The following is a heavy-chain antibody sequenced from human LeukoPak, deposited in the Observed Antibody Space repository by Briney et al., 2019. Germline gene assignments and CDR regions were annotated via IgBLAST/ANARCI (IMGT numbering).Heavy chain of an antibody. D-gene: IGHD3-22*01. Sequence: GSLRLSCAASGFTFSSYAMSWVCQAPGKGLEWVSAISGSGGSTYYADSVKGRFTISRDNSKNTLYLQMNSLRAEDTAVYYCAKDEKRGYYDSSGFDYWGQGTLVTVSS. V-gene: IGHV3-23*01. CDR2: ISGSGGST. CDR3: AKDEKRGYYDSSGFDY. J-gene: IGHJ4*02. CDR1: GFTFSSYA.